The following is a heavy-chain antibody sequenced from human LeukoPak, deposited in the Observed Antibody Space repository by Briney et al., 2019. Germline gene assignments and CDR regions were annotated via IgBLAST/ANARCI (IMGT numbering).Heavy chain of an antibody. J-gene: IGHJ4*02. CDR1: GYTFTSYY. CDR2: INPSGGST. D-gene: IGHD3-22*01. CDR3: ARDLSDSSGYYDLGGDY. Sequence: ASVKVSCKASGYTFTSYYMHWVRQAPGQGLELMGIINPSGGSTSYAQKFQGRVTMTRDMSTSTVYMELSRLRSEDTAVYYCARDLSDSSGYYDLGGDYWGQGTLVTVSS. V-gene: IGHV1-46*01.